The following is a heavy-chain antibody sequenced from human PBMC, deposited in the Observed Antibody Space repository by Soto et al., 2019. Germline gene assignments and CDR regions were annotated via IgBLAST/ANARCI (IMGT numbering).Heavy chain of an antibody. J-gene: IGHJ5*02. Sequence: GGSLRLSCAASGFTFSNYWMHWVRQVPGKGLVWVARINEGGAYRSYADFAEGRFTISRDNAKNTVYLQMNGLRADDTSVYYCAGEMGPWGQGTLVTVSS. CDR2: INEGGAYR. D-gene: IGHD2-8*01. CDR1: GFTFSNYW. CDR3: AGEMGP. V-gene: IGHV3-74*01.